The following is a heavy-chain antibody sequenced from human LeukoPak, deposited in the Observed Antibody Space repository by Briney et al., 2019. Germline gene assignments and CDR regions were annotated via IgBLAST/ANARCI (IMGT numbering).Heavy chain of an antibody. D-gene: IGHD2-2*01. CDR2: ISSSGTTI. CDR3: ARALTTSWYYFDY. Sequence: GGSLRLSCAAPGFTFISYEMNWVRQAPGKGLEWVSYISSSGTTIPYADSVKGRFTISRDNAKNSLYLQMNSLRAEDTAVYYCARALTTSWYYFDYWGQGTLVTVSS. J-gene: IGHJ4*02. V-gene: IGHV3-48*03. CDR1: GFTFISYE.